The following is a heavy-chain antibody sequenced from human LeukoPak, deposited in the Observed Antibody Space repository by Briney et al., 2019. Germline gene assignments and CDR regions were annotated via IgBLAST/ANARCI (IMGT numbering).Heavy chain of an antibody. V-gene: IGHV3-48*04. CDR3: ARDRGSYGHHSGLNFDY. D-gene: IGHD5-18*01. CDR1: GFTFSSYG. Sequence: GGSLRLSCAASGFTFSSYGMSWVRQAPGKGLEWVSYISSSGSTIYYADSVKGRFTISRDNAKNSLYLQMNSLRAEDTAVYYCARDRGSYGHHSGLNFDYWGQGTLVTVSS. J-gene: IGHJ4*02. CDR2: ISSSGSTI.